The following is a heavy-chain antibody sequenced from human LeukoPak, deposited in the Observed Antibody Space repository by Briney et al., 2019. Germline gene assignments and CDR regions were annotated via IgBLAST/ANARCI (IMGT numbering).Heavy chain of an antibody. CDR2: ISAYNGNT. Sequence: ASVKVSCKASGYTFTSYGISWVRQAPGQGLEWMGWISAYNGNTNYAQKLQGRVTMTIDTSTSTAYMELRSLRSDDTAVYYCARDRSPTYYYDSSGYYGSYFDYWGQGTLVTVSS. CDR1: GYTFTSYG. J-gene: IGHJ4*02. CDR3: ARDRSPTYYYDSSGYYGSYFDY. D-gene: IGHD3-22*01. V-gene: IGHV1-18*01.